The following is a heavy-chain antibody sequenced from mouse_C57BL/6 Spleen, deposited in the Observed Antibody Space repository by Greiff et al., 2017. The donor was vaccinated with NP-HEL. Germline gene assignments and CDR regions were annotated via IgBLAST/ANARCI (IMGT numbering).Heavy chain of an antibody. CDR2: ILPGSGST. V-gene: IGHV1-9*01. J-gene: IGHJ1*03. D-gene: IGHD1-1*01. CDR3: ARNPLITTVVVDWYFDV. Sequence: QVHVKQSGAELMKPGASVKLSCKATGYTFTGYWIEWVKQRPGHGLEWIGEILPGSGSTNYNEKFKGKATFTADTSSNTAYMQLSSLTTEDSAIYYCARNPLITTVVVDWYFDVWGTGTTVTVSS. CDR1: GYTFTGYW.